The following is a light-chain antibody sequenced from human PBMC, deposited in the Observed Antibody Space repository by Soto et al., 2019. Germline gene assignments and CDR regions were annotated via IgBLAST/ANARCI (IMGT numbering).Light chain of an antibody. V-gene: IGKV3-15*01. Sequence: EIVMTQSPATLSVSPGERATLSCRASQSVSSNLAWYQQKPGQAPRLLIYGASTRATGIPARFSGSGSGTEFTLTISSLQSEDFAVYYCQQYNNWXTFGQGTKV. CDR2: GAS. CDR3: QQYNNWXT. CDR1: QSVSSN. J-gene: IGKJ1*01.